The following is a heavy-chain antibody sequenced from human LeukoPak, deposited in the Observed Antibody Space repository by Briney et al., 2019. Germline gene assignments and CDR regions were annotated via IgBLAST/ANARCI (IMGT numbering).Heavy chain of an antibody. CDR2: INHSGST. Sequence: SATLSLTCAVYGGSFSGYYWSWIRQPPGKGLEWIGQINHSGSTNYNPSLKSRVTISVDTSKNQFSLKLSSVTAADTAVYYCARRGHARHIVVVVAATKASWFDPWGQGTLVTVSS. V-gene: IGHV4-34*01. CDR3: ARRGHARHIVVVVAATKASWFDP. CDR1: GGSFSGYY. J-gene: IGHJ5*02. D-gene: IGHD2-15*01.